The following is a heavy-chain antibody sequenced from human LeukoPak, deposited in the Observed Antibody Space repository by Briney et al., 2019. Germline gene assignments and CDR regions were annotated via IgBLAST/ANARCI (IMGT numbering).Heavy chain of an antibody. V-gene: IGHV1-3*01. D-gene: IGHD5-18*01. CDR1: GYTFTSYA. CDR3: ARVTTPPPPDRYSYDPNFDY. CDR2: INAGNGNT. J-gene: IGHJ4*02. Sequence: ASVKVSCKASGYTFTSYAMHWVRQAPGQRLEWVGWINAGNGNTKYSQKFQGRVTITRDTSAGTAYMELSSLRSEDTAVYYCARVTTPPPPDRYSYDPNFDYWGQGTLVTVSS.